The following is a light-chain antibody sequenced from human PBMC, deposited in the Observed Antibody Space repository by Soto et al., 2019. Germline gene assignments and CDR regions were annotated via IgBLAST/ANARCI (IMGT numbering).Light chain of an antibody. J-gene: IGLJ2*01. CDR2: DVS. CDR3: SSYTSSSTLV. CDR1: SSDVGGYNY. Sequence: QSALTQPASVSGSPGQSITISCTGTSSDVGGYNYVSWYQPHPGKAPKLMIYDVSNRPSGVSNRCSSSKSGNTASLTISGLQAEDEADYYCSSYTSSSTLVFGGGTKVTVL. V-gene: IGLV2-14*01.